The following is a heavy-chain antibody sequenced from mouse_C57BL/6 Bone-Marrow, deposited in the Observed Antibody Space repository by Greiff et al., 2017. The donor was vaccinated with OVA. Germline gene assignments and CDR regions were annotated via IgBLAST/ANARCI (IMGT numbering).Heavy chain of an antibody. Sequence: EVQGVESGGGLVQPGESLKLSCESNEYEFPSHDMSWVRKTPEKRLELVAAINRDGGSTYYPDTMERRFIISRDNTKKTLYLQMNSLRSEDTALYYCARHPRGSGYARFAYWGQGTLVTVSA. D-gene: IGHD3-2*02. J-gene: IGHJ3*01. V-gene: IGHV5-2*01. CDR2: INRDGGST. CDR3: ARHPRGSGYARFAY. CDR1: EYEFPSHD.